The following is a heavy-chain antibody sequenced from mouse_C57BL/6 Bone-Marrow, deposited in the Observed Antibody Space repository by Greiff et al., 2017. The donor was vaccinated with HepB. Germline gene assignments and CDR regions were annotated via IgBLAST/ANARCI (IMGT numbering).Heavy chain of an antibody. D-gene: IGHD2-4*01. V-gene: IGHV1-64*01. CDR2: IHPNSGST. CDR3: AIIYYDPSMDY. CDR1: GYTFTSYW. Sequence: QVQLQQPGAELVKPGASVKLSCKASGYTFTSYWMHWVKQRPGQGLEWIGMIHPNSGSTNYNEKFKSKATLTVDKSSSTAYMQLSSLTSEDSAVYYCAIIYYDPSMDYWGQGTSVIVSS. J-gene: IGHJ4*01.